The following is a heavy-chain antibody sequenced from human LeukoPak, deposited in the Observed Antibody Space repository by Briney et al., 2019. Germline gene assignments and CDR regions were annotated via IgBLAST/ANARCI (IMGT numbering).Heavy chain of an antibody. CDR3: ARRAYCSGGSCNSGMGFDY. CDR1: GYSFTSYW. J-gene: IGHJ4*02. CDR2: IDPRDSYT. V-gene: IGHV5-10-1*01. D-gene: IGHD2-15*01. Sequence: RGESLKISCKGSGYSFTSYWISWVRQMPGKGLEWMGRIDPRDSYTNYSPSFQGHVTISADKSISTAYLQWSSLKASDTAMYYCARRAYCSGGSCNSGMGFDYWGQGTLVTVSS.